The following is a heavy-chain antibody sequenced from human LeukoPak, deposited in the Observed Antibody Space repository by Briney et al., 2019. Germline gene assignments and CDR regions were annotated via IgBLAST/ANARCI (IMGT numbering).Heavy chain of an antibody. Sequence: GGSLRLSCAASGFTFSNYEMTWVRQAPGKGLEWVSYISNSAYTIYYADSVKGRFTISRDNPKNSLYLQMNSLRAEDTAIYYCARAGVYYNALYYFDYWGQGSLVTVSS. V-gene: IGHV3-48*03. J-gene: IGHJ4*02. CDR3: ARAGVYYNALYYFDY. CDR1: GFTFSNYE. D-gene: IGHD3-10*01. CDR2: ISNSAYTI.